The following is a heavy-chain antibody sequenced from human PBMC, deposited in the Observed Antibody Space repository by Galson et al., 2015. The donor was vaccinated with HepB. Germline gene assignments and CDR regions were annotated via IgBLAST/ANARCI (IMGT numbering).Heavy chain of an antibody. CDR1: GYTFTGYY. CDR2: INPNSGGT. J-gene: IGHJ6*03. CDR3: ARAYITIFGVDPNDMDV. V-gene: IGHV1-2*02. Sequence: SVKVSCKASGYTFTGYYMHWVRQAPGQGLEWMGWINPNSGGTNYAQKFQGRVTMTRDTSISTAYMELSRLRSDDTAVYYCARAYITIFGVDPNDMDVWGKGTTVTVSS. D-gene: IGHD3-3*01.